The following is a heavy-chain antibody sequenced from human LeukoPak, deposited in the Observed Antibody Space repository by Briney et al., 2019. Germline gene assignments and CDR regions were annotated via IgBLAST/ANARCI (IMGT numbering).Heavy chain of an antibody. V-gene: IGHV4-4*02. J-gene: IGHJ4*02. CDR1: GGSISSSNW. Sequence: PSETLSLTCAVSGGSISSSNWWSWVRQPPGKGLEWIGEIYHSGSTNYNPSLKSRVTISVDKSKNQFSLKLSSVTAADTAVYYCARMESTYCSGGSCSYWGQGTLVTVSS. CDR2: IYHSGST. D-gene: IGHD2-15*01. CDR3: ARMESTYCSGGSCSY.